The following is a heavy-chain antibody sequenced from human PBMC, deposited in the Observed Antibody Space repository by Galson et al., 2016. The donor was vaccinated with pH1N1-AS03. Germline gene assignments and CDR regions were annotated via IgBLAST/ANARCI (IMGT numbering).Heavy chain of an antibody. CDR2: ISSDASGT. D-gene: IGHD3-3*01. J-gene: IGHJ4*02. CDR1: GFTFSDYA. CDR3: ARRRSYYDFWSGYSDY. Sequence: SLRLSCAASGFTFSDYAMHWVRQAPGKGLEYVSAISSDASGTYYANSVKGRFTISRDNSKNTVYLQMGSLRAEDMAVYYCARRRSYYDFWSGYSDYWGPGTLVTVSS. V-gene: IGHV3-64*01.